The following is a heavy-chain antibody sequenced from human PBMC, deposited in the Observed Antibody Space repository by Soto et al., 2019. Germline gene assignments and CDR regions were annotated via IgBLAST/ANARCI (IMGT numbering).Heavy chain of an antibody. CDR2: LYFNGGT. CDR3: ARGISKYSSWYEPHTYFDY. Sequence: SETLSLTCNVSGGPINSPDYYWTWIRQSPGKGLEWIGYLYFNGGTQYNPSLRTPISMSLDTSKKHFSLKMRSVTGADTAVYYCARGISKYSSWYEPHTYFDYWGQGTLVTVSS. D-gene: IGHD6-13*01. J-gene: IGHJ4*02. CDR1: GGPINSPDYY. V-gene: IGHV4-30-4*01.